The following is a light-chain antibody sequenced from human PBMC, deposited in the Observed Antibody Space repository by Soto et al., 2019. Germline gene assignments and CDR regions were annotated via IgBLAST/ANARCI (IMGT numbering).Light chain of an antibody. V-gene: IGLV3-21*02. CDR2: DDK. CDR1: NTGTKS. CDR3: QVCERFSDHNFV. Sequence: SYELTQPPSVSVSPGQTASITCGGDNTGTKSVHWYQQRPGQAPVLVVYDDKKRPSGIPERFSGSNSGNTATLTISRVKTGDEADYYCQVCERFSDHNFVFGDGTKVTVL. J-gene: IGLJ1*01.